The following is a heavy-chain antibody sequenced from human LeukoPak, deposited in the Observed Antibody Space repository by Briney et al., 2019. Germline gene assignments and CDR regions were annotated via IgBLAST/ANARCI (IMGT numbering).Heavy chain of an antibody. V-gene: IGHV4-59*08. CDR1: GGSISSYY. CDR2: IYYSGST. J-gene: IGHJ4*02. CDR3: ARHYDSGSYPLDF. D-gene: IGHD3-10*01. Sequence: SETLSLTCTVSGGSISSYYWSWIRQPPGKGLEWIGYIYYSGSTNYNPSLKSRVTISVDTSKNQFSLKLSSVTAADAAVYYCARHYDSGSYPLDFWGQGTLVTVSS.